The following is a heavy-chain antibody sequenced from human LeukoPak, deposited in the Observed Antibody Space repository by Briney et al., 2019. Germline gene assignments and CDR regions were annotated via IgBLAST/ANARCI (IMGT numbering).Heavy chain of an antibody. CDR2: ISSSSSYI. V-gene: IGHV3-21*04. J-gene: IGHJ4*02. CDR1: GFTLNTYS. Sequence: GGSLRLSCAASGFTLNTYSMNWVRQAPGKGLEWVSSISSSSSYIYYADSVKGRVTISRDNAKNSLYLQMNSLRAEDTAVYYCATEMYYDGSGPHFDYWGQGTLVTVSS. D-gene: IGHD3-22*01. CDR3: ATEMYYDGSGPHFDY.